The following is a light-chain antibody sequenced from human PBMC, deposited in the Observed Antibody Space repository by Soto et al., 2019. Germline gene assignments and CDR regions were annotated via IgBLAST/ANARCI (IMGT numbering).Light chain of an antibody. Sequence: DIQMTQSPSILSASVGDRVTITCRSSQTITNWLAWYQQKPGKAPRLLIYDAPTRATGIPARFSGTGSGTEFTLTISSLQSEDFAVYYCQQYNRWFSITFGQGTRLEI. J-gene: IGKJ5*01. V-gene: IGKV1-5*01. CDR2: DAP. CDR1: QTITNW. CDR3: QQYNRWFSIT.